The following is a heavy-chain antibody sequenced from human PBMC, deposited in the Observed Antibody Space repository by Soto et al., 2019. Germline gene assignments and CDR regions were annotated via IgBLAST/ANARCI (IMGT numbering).Heavy chain of an antibody. CDR3: ARGGADILTGPLDY. V-gene: IGHV3-74*01. Sequence: EVQLVESGGGLVQPGGSLRLSCAASGFIFSNYWMHWVRQAPGKGLVWVSRIKSGEIGISYADSVKGRFTISRDKAKNTLYLQMNSLRVEDTAVYYCARGGADILTGPLDYWGQGTLVTVSS. D-gene: IGHD3-9*01. CDR2: IKSGEIGI. CDR1: GFIFSNYW. J-gene: IGHJ4*02.